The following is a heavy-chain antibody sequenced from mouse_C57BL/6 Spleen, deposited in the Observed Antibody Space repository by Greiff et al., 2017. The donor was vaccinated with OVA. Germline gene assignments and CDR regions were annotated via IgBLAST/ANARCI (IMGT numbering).Heavy chain of an antibody. D-gene: IGHD1-1*01. CDR3: ARLITTVDY. J-gene: IGHJ2*01. CDR1: GYTFTSYW. V-gene: IGHV1-55*01. CDR2: IYPGSGST. Sequence: QVQLQQPGAEHYKPLASVKMSCKASGYTFTSYWITWVKQRPGQGLEWIGDIYPGSGSTNYNEKFKSKATLTVDTSSSTAYMQLSSLTSEDSAVYYCARLITTVDYWGQGTTLTVSS.